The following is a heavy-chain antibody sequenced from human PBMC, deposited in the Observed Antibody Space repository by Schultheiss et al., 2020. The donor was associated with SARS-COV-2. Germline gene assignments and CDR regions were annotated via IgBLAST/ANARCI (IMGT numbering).Heavy chain of an antibody. V-gene: IGHV3-74*01. J-gene: IGHJ6*02. CDR2: INSDGSST. Sequence: GESLKISCAASGFTFSSYAMSWVRQAPGKGLEWVSRINSDGSSTSYADSVKGRFTISRDNSKNTLYLQMNSLRAEDTALYYCARPYLYYYYGMDVWGQGTTVTVSS. CDR3: ARPYLYYYYGMDV. CDR1: GFTFSSYA.